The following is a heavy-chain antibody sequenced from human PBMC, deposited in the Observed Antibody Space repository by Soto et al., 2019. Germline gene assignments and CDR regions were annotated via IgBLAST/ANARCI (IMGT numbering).Heavy chain of an antibody. V-gene: IGHV3-30-3*01. CDR1: GFTFSSYA. CDR2: ISYDGSNK. D-gene: IGHD2-21*02. J-gene: IGHJ4*02. CDR3: ARDLLQEDGGNSL. Sequence: VQLVESGGDLVKPGGSLKLSCAASGFTFSSYAMHWVRQAPGKGLEWVAVISYDGSNKYYADSVKGRFTISRDNSKNTLYLQMNSLRAEDTAVYYCARDLLQEDGGNSLWGQGTLVTVSS.